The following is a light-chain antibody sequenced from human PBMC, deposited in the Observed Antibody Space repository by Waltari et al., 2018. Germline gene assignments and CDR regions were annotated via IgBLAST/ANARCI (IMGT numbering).Light chain of an antibody. CDR2: KTY. CDR1: HHVSPW. V-gene: IGKV1-5*03. Sequence: DIQMTQSPSSLSASEGDRVTITCRASHHVSPWLAWYQQKPGKAPKVLIYKTYSLESDVPSRFSGSGSGTEFTLTITRLRPDDFATYYCQQYYTFPKTFGQGTKVEVK. CDR3: QQYYTFPKT. J-gene: IGKJ1*01.